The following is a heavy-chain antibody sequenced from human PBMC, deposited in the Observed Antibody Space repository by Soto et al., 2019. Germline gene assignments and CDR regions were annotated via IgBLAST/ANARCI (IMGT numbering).Heavy chain of an antibody. J-gene: IGHJ4*02. V-gene: IGHV1-69*13. CDR2: IIPIFGTA. Sequence: SVKVSCKASGGTFSSYAISWVRQAPGQGLEWIGGIIPIFGTANYAQKFQGRVTITADESTSTAYMELSSLRSEDTAVYYCARDRSYYDSSGYYYEKVSFDYWGQGTLVTVSS. CDR1: GGTFSSYA. D-gene: IGHD3-22*01. CDR3: ARDRSYYDSSGYYYEKVSFDY.